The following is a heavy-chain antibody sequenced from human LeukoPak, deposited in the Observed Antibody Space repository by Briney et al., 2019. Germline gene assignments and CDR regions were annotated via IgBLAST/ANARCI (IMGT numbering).Heavy chain of an antibody. D-gene: IGHD6-13*01. J-gene: IGHJ5*02. Sequence: PGRSLRLSCAASGFTFSSYGMHWVRQAPGKGLEWVAVIWYDGSNKYYADSVKGRFTISRDNSKNTLYLQMNSLRAEDTAVYYCARDGSAAVLQTWGQGTLVTVSS. V-gene: IGHV3-33*01. CDR1: GFTFSSYG. CDR3: ARDGSAAVLQT. CDR2: IWYDGSNK.